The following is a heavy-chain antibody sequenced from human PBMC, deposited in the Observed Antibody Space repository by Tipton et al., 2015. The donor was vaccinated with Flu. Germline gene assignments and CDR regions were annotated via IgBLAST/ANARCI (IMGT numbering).Heavy chain of an antibody. CDR3: AGAPQALPRYSYGSWDY. Sequence: GLVKPSETLSLTCAVYGGSFSGYYWSWIRQPPGKGLEWIGEINHSGSTNYNPPLKSRVTLSVDTSKNQFSLKLSSVTAADTAVYYCAGAPQALPRYSYGSWDYWGQGTLVTVSS. CDR1: GGSFSGYY. V-gene: IGHV4-34*01. CDR2: INHSGST. D-gene: IGHD5-18*01. J-gene: IGHJ4*02.